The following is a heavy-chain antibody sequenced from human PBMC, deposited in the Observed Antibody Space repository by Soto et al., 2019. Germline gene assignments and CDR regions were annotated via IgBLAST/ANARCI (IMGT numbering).Heavy chain of an antibody. CDR1: DGSMNSVSSY. Sequence: QLQLQGSGPGLVKPSETLSLTCRVSDGSMNSVSSYWGWIRQPPGKGLEWIGVINHSGSTYHNLSLKGRVTMSVDASRNQFSLKLTSMTAADTAVYYCARLGGYVSVGYYYLWDSWGQGTLVTVSS. J-gene: IGHJ4*02. CDR3: ARLGGYVSVGYYYLWDS. CDR2: INHSGST. D-gene: IGHD3-22*01. V-gene: IGHV4-39*01.